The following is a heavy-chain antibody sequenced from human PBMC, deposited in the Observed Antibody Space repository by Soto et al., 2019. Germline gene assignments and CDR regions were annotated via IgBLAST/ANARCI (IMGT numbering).Heavy chain of an antibody. CDR1: GDSIRSYD. CDR2: FYYSGST. D-gene: IGHD3-3*01. Sequence: SGTLALTCSVSGDSIRSYDGNWMLQTPGKGLEWIGYFYYSGSTNYNPSLNDRVTISADTPKNQFSLRLTSVTAADTAVYYCARADFWSGFYAFEHWGPGLLVTVSS. CDR3: ARADFWSGFYAFEH. V-gene: IGHV4-59*01. J-gene: IGHJ4*02.